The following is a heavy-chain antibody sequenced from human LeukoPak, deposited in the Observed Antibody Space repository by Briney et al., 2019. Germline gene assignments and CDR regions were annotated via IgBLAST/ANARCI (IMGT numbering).Heavy chain of an antibody. CDR2: IWYDGSKK. Sequence: GGSLRLSCAASGFTFSSYTLHSVRQTLGKGLEWVALIWYDGSKKDYADSVKGRFTISRDNSKNTLYLQMNSLRAEDTAVYYCVSDWDGYWGQGTLVTVSS. CDR3: VSDWDGY. D-gene: IGHD1-26*01. J-gene: IGHJ4*02. CDR1: GFTFSSYT. V-gene: IGHV3-30*04.